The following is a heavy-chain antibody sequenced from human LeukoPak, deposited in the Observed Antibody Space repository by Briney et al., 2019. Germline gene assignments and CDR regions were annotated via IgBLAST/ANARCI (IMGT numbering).Heavy chain of an antibody. V-gene: IGHV1-69*05. Sequence: EASVKVSCKASGYTFANFGITWVRQAPGQGLEWMGGIIPIFGTANYAQKFQGRVTITTDESTSTAYMELSSLRSEDTAVYYCAREDSNYNWFDPWGQGTLVTVSS. CDR3: AREDSNYNWFDP. J-gene: IGHJ5*02. CDR1: GYTFANFG. D-gene: IGHD4-11*01. CDR2: IIPIFGTA.